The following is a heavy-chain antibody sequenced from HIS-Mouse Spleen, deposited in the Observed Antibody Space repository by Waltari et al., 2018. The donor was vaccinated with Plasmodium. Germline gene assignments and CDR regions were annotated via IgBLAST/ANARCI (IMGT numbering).Heavy chain of an antibody. V-gene: IGHV3-66*01. Sequence: EVQLVESGGGLVQPGGSLRLSCAASGFTVSSNYMSWVRQAPGGGLEWVSVIYSVGSTYYADSVKGRFTISRDNSKNTLYLQMNSLRAEDTAVYYCARGSAGDAFDIWGQGTMVTVSS. CDR1: GFTVSSNY. D-gene: IGHD3-10*01. CDR3: ARGSAGDAFDI. J-gene: IGHJ3*02. CDR2: IYSVGST.